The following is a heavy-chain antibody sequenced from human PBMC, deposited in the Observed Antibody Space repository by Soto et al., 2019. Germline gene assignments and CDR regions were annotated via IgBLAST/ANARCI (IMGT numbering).Heavy chain of an antibody. Sequence: QVQLVQSGAEVKKPGASVKVSCKASGYTFTSYGISWVRQAPGQGLEWMGGISAYNGNTKYAQKLQGRVTMTTDRSTSTAYMELRGLRSDETAVYYCARDLGGSYYAPVDYWGQGTLVTVSS. V-gene: IGHV1-18*01. CDR1: GYTFTSYG. J-gene: IGHJ4*02. D-gene: IGHD1-26*01. CDR2: ISAYNGNT. CDR3: ARDLGGSYYAPVDY.